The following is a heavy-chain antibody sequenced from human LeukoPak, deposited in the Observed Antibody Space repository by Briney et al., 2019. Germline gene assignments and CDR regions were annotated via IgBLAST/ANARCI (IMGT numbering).Heavy chain of an antibody. CDR2: INPNSGGT. CDR3: ARGGPYYYDSSGYYGEFDY. D-gene: IGHD3-22*01. Sequence: ASVKVSCKASGYTFTGYYMHWVRQAPGQGLEWMGWINPNSGGTNYAQKFQGWVTMTRDTSISTAYMELSRLRSDDTAVYYCARGGPYYYDSSGYYGEFDYWGQGTLVTVSS. CDR1: GYTFTGYY. V-gene: IGHV1-2*04. J-gene: IGHJ4*02.